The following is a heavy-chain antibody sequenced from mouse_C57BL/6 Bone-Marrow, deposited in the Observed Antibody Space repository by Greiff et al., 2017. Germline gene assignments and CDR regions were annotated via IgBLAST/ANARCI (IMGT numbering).Heavy chain of an antibody. V-gene: IGHV1-64*01. CDR1: GYTFTSYW. Sequence: QVQLQQSGAELVKPGASVKLSCKASGYTFTSYWMHWVKQRPGQGLEWIGMIHPNSGSTNYNEKFKSKATLTVDKSSSTAYMQLSSLTSEDSAVYYCARGWLLRGYYAMDYWGQGTSGTVSS. D-gene: IGHD2-3*01. CDR2: IHPNSGST. J-gene: IGHJ4*01. CDR3: ARGWLLRGYYAMDY.